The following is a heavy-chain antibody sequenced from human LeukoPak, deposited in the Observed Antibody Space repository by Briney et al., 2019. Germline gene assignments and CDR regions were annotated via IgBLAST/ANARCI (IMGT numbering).Heavy chain of an antibody. CDR2: ISGLSTHI. Sequence: GGSLRLSCSASGFTFSDYDMNWVRQAPGKGLEWVSSISGLSTHIYYGDSVKGRFSISRGNAKNSVYLQMNSLGVEDTAIYYCGRAFPPLRTSSAGDLWGQGILVTVSS. V-gene: IGHV3-69-1*02. CDR1: GFTFSDYD. J-gene: IGHJ4*02. D-gene: IGHD3-16*01. CDR3: GRAFPPLRTSSAGDL.